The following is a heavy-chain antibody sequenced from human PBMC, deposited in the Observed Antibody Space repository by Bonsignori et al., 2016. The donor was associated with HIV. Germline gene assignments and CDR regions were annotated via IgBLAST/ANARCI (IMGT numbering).Heavy chain of an antibody. V-gene: IGHV5-51*01. Sequence: VRQMPGKGLEWMGIIYPGYSDTRYSPSFQGQVTISADKSISTAYLQWSSLKASDTATYYCARGHSYYMDVWGKGTTVTVSS. CDR2: IYPGYSDT. CDR3: ARGHSYYMDV. J-gene: IGHJ6*03.